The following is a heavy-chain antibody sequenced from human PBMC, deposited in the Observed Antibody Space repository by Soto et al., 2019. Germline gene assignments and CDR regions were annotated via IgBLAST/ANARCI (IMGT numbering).Heavy chain of an antibody. J-gene: IGHJ4*02. CDR2: IHKTGTIT. CDR3: VRDLNYKFFFDL. CDR1: GFTFSTYA. V-gene: IGHV3-23*05. Sequence: EGHVVESGGDLVQPGDSLTISCAASGFTFSTYAMSWVRQAPGKGLEWVSGIHKTGTITFYADSVKGRFTISRDNSKNTLYLHMRSLRDGDTAVYHCVRDLNYKFFFDLWGQGTLVTVSS. D-gene: IGHD3-10*01.